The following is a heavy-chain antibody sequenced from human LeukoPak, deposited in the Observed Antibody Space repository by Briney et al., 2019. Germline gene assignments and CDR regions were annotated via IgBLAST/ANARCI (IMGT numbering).Heavy chain of an antibody. D-gene: IGHD4-23*01. CDR3: ARDYGGSSPFDY. Sequence: GGSLRLSCAASGFTFSSYAMSWVRQAPGKGLEWVSAMSGSGGGTYYTDSVKGRFTISRDNSKNTLYLQMNSLRAEDTAVYYCARDYGGSSPFDYWGQGTLVTVSS. CDR2: MSGSGGGT. J-gene: IGHJ4*02. CDR1: GFTFSSYA. V-gene: IGHV3-23*01.